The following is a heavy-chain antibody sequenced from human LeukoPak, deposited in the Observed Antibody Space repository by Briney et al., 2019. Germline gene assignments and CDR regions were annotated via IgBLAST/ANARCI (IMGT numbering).Heavy chain of an antibody. D-gene: IGHD6-25*01. CDR2: INYSGST. V-gene: IGHV4-39*07. CDR3: ARARPRSGSRYYFDY. CDR1: GFSISTRSYY. J-gene: IGHJ4*02. Sequence: PSETLSLTCTVSGFSISTRSYYWGWVRQPPGKGLEWIGSINYSGSTYYNPSLKSRVTISVDTSKNQFSLKLSSVTAADTAVYYCARARPRSGSRYYFDYWGQGTLVTVSS.